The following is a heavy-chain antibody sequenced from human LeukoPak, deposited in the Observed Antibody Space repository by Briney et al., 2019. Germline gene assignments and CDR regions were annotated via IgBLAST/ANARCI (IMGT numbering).Heavy chain of an antibody. V-gene: IGHV4-34*01. CDR3: ARGSIVVVVAASGIGDYYYYGMDV. CDR2: INHSGST. J-gene: IGHJ6*02. D-gene: IGHD2-15*01. CDR1: GGSFSGYY. Sequence: KPSETLSLTCAVYGGSFSGYYWSWIRQPPGKGLEWIGEINHSGSTNYNPSLKSRVTIPVDTSKNQFSLKLSSVTAADTAVYYCARGSIVVVVAASGIGDYYYYGMDVWGQGTTVTVSS.